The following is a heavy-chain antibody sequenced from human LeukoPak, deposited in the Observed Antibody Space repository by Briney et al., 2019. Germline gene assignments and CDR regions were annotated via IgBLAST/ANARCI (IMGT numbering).Heavy chain of an antibody. D-gene: IGHD3-22*01. Sequence: ASVKVSCKASGYTFISYSITWVRQAPGQGLEWMGWISAYDGDTNYAQELQGRLTMATDTSTSTAYMELRSLRSDDTAVYYCARDYHYFDSSDWEDCFDPWGQGTLVAVSS. J-gene: IGHJ5*02. V-gene: IGHV1-18*01. CDR2: ISAYDGDT. CDR3: ARDYHYFDSSDWEDCFDP. CDR1: GYTFISYS.